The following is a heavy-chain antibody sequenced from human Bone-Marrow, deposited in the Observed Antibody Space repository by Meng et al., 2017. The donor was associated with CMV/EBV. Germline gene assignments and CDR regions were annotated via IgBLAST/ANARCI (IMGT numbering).Heavy chain of an antibody. Sequence: GESLKISCAASGFTFSSYAMHWVRQAPGKGLEWVAVISYDGSNKYYADSVKGRFTSSRDNSQNTLYLQMNSLRAEDTAVYYCATQWFDPWGQGTLVTVSS. CDR2: ISYDGSNK. V-gene: IGHV3-30-3*01. CDR1: GFTFSSYA. CDR3: ATQWFDP. J-gene: IGHJ5*02.